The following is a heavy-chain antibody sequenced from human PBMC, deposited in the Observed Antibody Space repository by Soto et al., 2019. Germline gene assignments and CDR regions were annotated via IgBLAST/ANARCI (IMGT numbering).Heavy chain of an antibody. CDR1: SDTICSGVNY. D-gene: IGHD2-8*01. V-gene: IGHV4-39*01. J-gene: IGHJ1*01. Sequence: TMSITRTVSSDTICSGVNYGAWIRQPPGKGLEWIANIYYSGSTFYNPSLKSRVTISLDTSKNQVSLKLRSVTAADTAVYYCPRHEAEWYFISWGQVTLV. CDR3: PRHEAEWYFIS. CDR2: IYYSGST.